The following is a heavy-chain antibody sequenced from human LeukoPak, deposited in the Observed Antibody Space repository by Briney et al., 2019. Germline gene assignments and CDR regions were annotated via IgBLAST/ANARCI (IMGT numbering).Heavy chain of an antibody. J-gene: IGHJ5*02. CDR1: GGSISSGGYY. V-gene: IGHV4-30-2*01. Sequence: TLSLTCTVSGGSISSGGYYWSWIRQPPGKGLEWIGYIYHSGSTYYNPSLKSRVTISVDRSKNQFSLKLSSVTAADTAVYYCARRVSSWLNWFDPWGQGTLVTVSS. CDR2: IYHSGST. D-gene: IGHD6-13*01. CDR3: ARRVSSWLNWFDP.